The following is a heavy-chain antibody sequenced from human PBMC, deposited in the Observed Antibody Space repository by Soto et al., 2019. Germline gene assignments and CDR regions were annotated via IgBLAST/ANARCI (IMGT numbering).Heavy chain of an antibody. J-gene: IGHJ6*02. CDR3: ARVHCSAGTCLDGLDF. Sequence: PSQTLSLTCVISGDSVSSNGACWNWIRQSPSRGLQWLGRIYYRSKGFHGYAASVESRMAINPDTSRNQFSLQLNYVTPEDTAVYYCARVHCSAGTCLDGLDFWGQGTTVTVSS. D-gene: IGHD2-15*01. V-gene: IGHV6-1*01. CDR2: IYYRSKGFH. CDR1: GDSVSSNGAC.